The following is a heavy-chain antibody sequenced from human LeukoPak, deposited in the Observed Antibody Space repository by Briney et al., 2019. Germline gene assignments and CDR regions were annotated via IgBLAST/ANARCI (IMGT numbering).Heavy chain of an antibody. CDR1: GGTFSSYA. D-gene: IGHD4-23*01. CDR2: IIPIFGTA. J-gene: IGHJ5*02. V-gene: IGHV1-69*05. CDR3: ARDNSVEDTAWWFDP. Sequence: SVKVSCKASGGTFSSYAISWVRQAPGQGLEWMGGIIPIFGTASYAQKFQGRVTMTRDMSTSTDYMELSSLRSEDTAVYYCARDNSVEDTAWWFDPWGQGTLVTVSS.